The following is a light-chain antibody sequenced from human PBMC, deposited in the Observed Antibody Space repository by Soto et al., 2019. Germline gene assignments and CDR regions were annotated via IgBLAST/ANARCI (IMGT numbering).Light chain of an antibody. Sequence: IVMTQSPATLSVSPGERATLSCRASQSVSSDLAWYQQKSGQAPRLLIYATSTRAAGVPARFSGSGSGTEFTLTISRLESEDFGVYFCQQYNNWTQYTFGHGTKVDIK. J-gene: IGKJ2*01. V-gene: IGKV3-15*01. CDR2: ATS. CDR1: QSVSSD. CDR3: QQYNNWTQYT.